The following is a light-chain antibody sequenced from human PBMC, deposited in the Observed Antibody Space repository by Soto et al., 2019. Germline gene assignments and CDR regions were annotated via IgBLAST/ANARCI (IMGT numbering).Light chain of an antibody. Sequence: EILWTQSKPTLSLSPGERATLSCMASQSVSRYLAWYQQKPGQAPRLLIYDASNRATGIPARFSGSGSGTDFTLTISSLEPEDFAVYYCQQRSNGTPITFGQGTRLEIK. CDR3: QQRSNGTPIT. V-gene: IGKV3-11*01. CDR2: DAS. CDR1: QSVSRY. J-gene: IGKJ5*01.